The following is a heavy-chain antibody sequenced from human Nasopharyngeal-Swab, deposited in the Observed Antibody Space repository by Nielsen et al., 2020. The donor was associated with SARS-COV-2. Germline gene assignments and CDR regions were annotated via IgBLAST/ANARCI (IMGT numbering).Heavy chain of an antibody. V-gene: IGHV1-69*10. D-gene: IGHD5-12*01. CDR3: ATGPGAVATFGWFDP. CDR2: IIPILGIA. Sequence: SVKVSCKASGGTFSSYAISWVRQAPGQGLEWMGGIIPILGIASYAQKFQGRVTITADKSTSTAYMELSSLRSEDTAVYYCATGPGAVATFGWFDPWGQGTLVTVSS. J-gene: IGHJ5*02. CDR1: GGTFSSYA.